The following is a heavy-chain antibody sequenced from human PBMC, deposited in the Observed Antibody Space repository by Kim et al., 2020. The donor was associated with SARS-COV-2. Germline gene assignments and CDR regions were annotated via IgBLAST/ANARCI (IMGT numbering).Heavy chain of an antibody. CDR2: ISSGGSAT. D-gene: IGHD3-22*01. CDR3: AKAAYSYDSSGYPGPFDY. CDR1: GFTFNNYA. Sequence: GGSLRLSCAASGFTFNNYAMSWVRQAPGKGLEWVSAISSGGSATFYADSVKGRFTISRDNSKNTLFLQIDSLRADDTAVYYCAKAAYSYDSSGYPGPFDYWGQGTLVTVSS. J-gene: IGHJ4*02. V-gene: IGHV3-23*01.